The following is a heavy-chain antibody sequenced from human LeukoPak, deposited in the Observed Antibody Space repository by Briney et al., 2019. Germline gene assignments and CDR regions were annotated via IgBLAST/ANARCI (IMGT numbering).Heavy chain of an antibody. CDR1: VITFSSYG. V-gene: IGHV3-23*01. Sequence: GGSLRLSCAASVITFSSYGMSWVRQAPGKGLEWVSSISSTGGNTYYADSVKGRFTISRDSSNTTLCVQMNSLSSGETAIYYCAKNGDRGAYCTGGTCYPSFYYSMDVWGKGTTVT. CDR2: ISSTGGNT. D-gene: IGHD2-15*01. CDR3: AKNGDRGAYCTGGTCYPSFYYSMDV. J-gene: IGHJ6*03.